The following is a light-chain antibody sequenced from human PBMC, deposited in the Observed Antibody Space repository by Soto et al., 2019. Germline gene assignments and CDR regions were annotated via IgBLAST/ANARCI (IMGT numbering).Light chain of an antibody. CDR3: QQYNNWPPYT. CDR1: QSVSSN. V-gene: IGKV3-15*01. Sequence: EIVMTQPPATLSVSPGERATLSCRASQSVSSNLAWYQQKPGQAPRLLIYGASTRATGIPARFSGSGSETEFTLTISSLLSEDFAVYYCQQYNNWPPYTFGQGTKLEIK. J-gene: IGKJ2*01. CDR2: GAS.